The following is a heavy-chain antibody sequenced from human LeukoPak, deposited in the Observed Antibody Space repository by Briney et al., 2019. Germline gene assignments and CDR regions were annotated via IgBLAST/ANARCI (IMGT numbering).Heavy chain of an antibody. Sequence: KPSETLSLTCAVYGGSFSGYYWSWIRQPPGKGLEWIGEINHSGSTNYNPSLKSRVTISVDTSKNQFSLKLSSVTAADTAVYYCARGVTEYSSSWYYFDYWGQGTLVTVSS. CDR3: ARGVTEYSSSWYYFDY. V-gene: IGHV4-34*01. CDR2: INHSGST. J-gene: IGHJ4*02. D-gene: IGHD6-13*01. CDR1: GGSFSGYY.